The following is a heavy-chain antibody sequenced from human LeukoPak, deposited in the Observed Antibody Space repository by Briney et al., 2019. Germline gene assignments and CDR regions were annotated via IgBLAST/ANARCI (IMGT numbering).Heavy chain of an antibody. D-gene: IGHD2-21*02. CDR3: ARDRGVTRLGS. CDR2: ISYSGST. J-gene: IGHJ4*02. V-gene: IGHV4-30-4*01. Sequence: SQTLSLTCTVSGGSISSSDYYWSWIRQPPGKGLEWIGYISYSGSTYYNPSLKSRVTISVDTSKNQFSLKLSSVTAADTAAYYCARDRGVTRLGSWGQGTLVTVSS. CDR1: GGSISSSDYY.